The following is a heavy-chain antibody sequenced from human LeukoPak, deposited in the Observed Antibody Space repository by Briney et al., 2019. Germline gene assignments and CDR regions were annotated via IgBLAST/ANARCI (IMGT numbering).Heavy chain of an antibody. D-gene: IGHD1-7*01. J-gene: IGHJ4*02. Sequence: GGSLRLSCAAPGFSFSTYAMHWVRQAPGKGLEWVAFISYEGSNKYYTDSVKGRFTVSRDNSKNTLYLQMNTLRAEDTAVYRCAKDYGMGTYFGNWGQGALVAVSS. V-gene: IGHV3-30*18. CDR2: ISYEGSNK. CDR1: GFSFSTYA. CDR3: AKDYGMGTYFGN.